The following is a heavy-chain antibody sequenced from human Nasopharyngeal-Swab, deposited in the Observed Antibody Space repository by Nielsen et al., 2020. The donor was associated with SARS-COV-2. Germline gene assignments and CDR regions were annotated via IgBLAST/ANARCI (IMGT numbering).Heavy chain of an antibody. CDR2: SSAYNGNT. CDR1: GYNFTSYG. V-gene: IGHV1-18*01. D-gene: IGHD2-2*01. J-gene: IGHJ3*02. CDR3: AAPYCSSTSCSDAFDI. Sequence: ASVKVSCQASGYNFTSYGISWVRQAPGQGLEWMGWSSAYNGNTNYAKKFQERVTITRDMSTSTAYMELSSLRYEETAVYYCAAPYCSSTSCSDAFDIWGQGTMVTVSS.